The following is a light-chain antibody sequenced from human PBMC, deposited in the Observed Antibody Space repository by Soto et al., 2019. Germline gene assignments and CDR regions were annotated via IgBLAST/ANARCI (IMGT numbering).Light chain of an antibody. J-gene: IGLJ2*01. CDR2: DDN. Sequence: QSVLTQPPSVSAAPGQKVTISCSGSSSNIGRNFVSWYQHLPGTAPKLLIFDDNRRPSGIPDRFSGSKSGTSATLGITGLQTGDEADYYCGTWDLSLSEVVFGEGTKVTVL. V-gene: IGLV1-51*01. CDR3: GTWDLSLSEVV. CDR1: SSNIGRNF.